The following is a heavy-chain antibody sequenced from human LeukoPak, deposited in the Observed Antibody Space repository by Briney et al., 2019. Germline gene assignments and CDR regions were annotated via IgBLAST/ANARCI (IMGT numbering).Heavy chain of an antibody. D-gene: IGHD6-13*01. V-gene: IGHV4-38-2*01. CDR1: GYSISSGYY. J-gene: IGHJ5*02. CDR3: ARHRRIAAAGTNWFDP. CDR2: IYHSGST. Sequence: PSETLSLTCAVSGYSISSGYYWGWIRQPPGKGLEWIGIIYHSGSTYYNPSLKSRVTISVDTSKNQFSLKLSSVTAADTAVYYCARHRRIAAAGTNWFDPWGQGTLVTVSS.